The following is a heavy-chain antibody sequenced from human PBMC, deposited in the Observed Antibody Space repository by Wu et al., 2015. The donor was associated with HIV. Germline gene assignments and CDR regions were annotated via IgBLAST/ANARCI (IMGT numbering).Heavy chain of an antibody. D-gene: IGHD5-12*01. CDR1: GGTFRNYG. CDR2: IIPIFGTA. Sequence: QVQLVQSGAEVKKPGSSVKVSCKASGGTFRNYGFSWVRQAPGQGLEWMGGIIPIFGTANYAQKFQGRVTLTADESTSTAYMELSSLRSEDTAVYYCARGGSGYDPHKSQYYYYYMDVWGKGTTVTVSS. J-gene: IGHJ6*03. V-gene: IGHV1-69*12. CDR3: ARGGSGYDPHKSQYYYYYMDV.